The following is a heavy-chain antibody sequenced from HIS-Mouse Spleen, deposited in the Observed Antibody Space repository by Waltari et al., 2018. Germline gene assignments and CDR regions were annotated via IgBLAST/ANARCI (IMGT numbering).Heavy chain of an antibody. CDR1: GGSISRYY. CDR3: ARDFHDFWSGYYGGDKKHDAFDI. D-gene: IGHD3-3*01. V-gene: IGHV4-4*07. Sequence: QVQLQESGPGLVTPSEPLSLTCTDTGGSISRYYWSWLWQPAGKGLAWSGRIYTSGSTNYNPSLKSRVTMSVDTSKNQFSLKLSSVTAADTAVYYCARDFHDFWSGYYGGDKKHDAFDIWGQGTMVTVSS. CDR2: IYTSGST. J-gene: IGHJ3*02.